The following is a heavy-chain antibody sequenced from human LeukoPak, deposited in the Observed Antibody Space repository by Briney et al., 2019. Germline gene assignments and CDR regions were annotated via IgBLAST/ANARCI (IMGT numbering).Heavy chain of an antibody. Sequence: GGSLRLSCAASGFPFSTYDMHWVRQAPGKGLEWVSFIRYDGNNKQYGDSVKGRFTISRDDSKNTLYLQMSSLRAEDTAVYYCAKTLRDSSGYYAAGDWGQGTLVTVSS. V-gene: IGHV3-30*02. D-gene: IGHD3-22*01. J-gene: IGHJ4*02. CDR2: IRYDGNNK. CDR1: GFPFSTYD. CDR3: AKTLRDSSGYYAAGD.